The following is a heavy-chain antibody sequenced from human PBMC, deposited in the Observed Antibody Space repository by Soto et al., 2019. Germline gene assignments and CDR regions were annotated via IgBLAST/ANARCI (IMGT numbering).Heavy chain of an antibody. D-gene: IGHD3-22*01. CDR1: GYTFVDYA. CDR3: TREAVVAENWFDP. CDR2: MNPKTGNI. V-gene: IGHV1-3*01. J-gene: IGHJ5*02. Sequence: QVRLVQSGAEVKRPGASVKVSCRASGYTFVDYALHWVRQAPGQGLEWVGWMNPKTGNIKSSHKFEDRVSITRDPATSTAYMELSGLRSEDTAVYFCTREAVVAENWFDPWGQGTLVTVSS.